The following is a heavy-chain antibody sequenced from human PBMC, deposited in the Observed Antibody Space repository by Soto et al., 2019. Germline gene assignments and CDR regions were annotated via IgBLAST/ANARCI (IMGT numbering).Heavy chain of an antibody. CDR3: AKDKHYWVRGVINYYMDV. V-gene: IGHV3-23*01. CDR1: GFTFSSYA. D-gene: IGHD3-10*01. J-gene: IGHJ6*03. Sequence: EVQLLESGGGLVQPGGSLRLSCAASGFTFSSYAMSWVRQAPGKGLEWVSAISGSGGSTYYADSVKGRFTISRDNSKNTLYLQMNSLTAEDTAVYYCAKDKHYWVRGVINYYMDVWGKGTTVTVSS. CDR2: ISGSGGST.